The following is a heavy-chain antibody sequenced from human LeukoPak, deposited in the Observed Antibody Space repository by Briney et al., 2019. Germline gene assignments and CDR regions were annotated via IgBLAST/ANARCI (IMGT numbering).Heavy chain of an antibody. CDR2: IYYSGST. D-gene: IGHD5-12*01. Sequence: SETLSLTCTVSGGSISSSSYYWGWIRQPPGKGLEWIGSIYYSGSTYYNPSLKSRVTISVDTSKNQFSLKLSSVTAADTAVYYCASGYSGYDLNYYWYFDLWGRGTLVTVSS. CDR3: ASGYSGYDLNYYWYFDL. CDR1: GGSISSSSYY. J-gene: IGHJ2*01. V-gene: IGHV4-39*01.